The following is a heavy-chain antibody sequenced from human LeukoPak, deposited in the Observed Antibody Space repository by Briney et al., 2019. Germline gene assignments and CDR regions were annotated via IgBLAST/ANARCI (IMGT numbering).Heavy chain of an antibody. Sequence: SGTLSLTCTVSGGSISSGTYYWSWIRQPAGKGLEWIGRIHTDGTINYSPSLRSRVTISLDTSKNQFSLKLSSVTAADTAVYYCATHPKSCTRGIFITGKACWFDPWGQGTLVTVPS. CDR2: IHTDGTI. D-gene: IGHD3-10*01. V-gene: IGHV4-61*02. CDR3: ATHPKSCTRGIFITGKACWFDP. J-gene: IGHJ5*02. CDR1: GGSISSGTYY.